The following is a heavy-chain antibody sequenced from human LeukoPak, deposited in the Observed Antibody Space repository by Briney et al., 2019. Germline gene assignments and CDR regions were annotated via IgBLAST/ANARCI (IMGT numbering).Heavy chain of an antibody. Sequence: GSLRLSCTASGLSLNSYAMSWVRQVPGKGLEWIGEINHSGSTNYNPSLKSRVTISVDTSKNQFSLKLSSVTAADTAVYYCARSDGWSWAQGTMVTVSS. D-gene: IGHD2-15*01. CDR3: ARSDGWS. CDR1: GLSLNSYA. J-gene: IGHJ3*01. CDR2: INHSGST. V-gene: IGHV4-34*01.